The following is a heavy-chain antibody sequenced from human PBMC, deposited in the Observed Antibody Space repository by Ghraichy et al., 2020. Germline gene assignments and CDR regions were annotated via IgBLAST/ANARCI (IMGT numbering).Heavy chain of an antibody. Sequence: GGSLRLSCAASGFTFTDYYMNWVRQAPGKGLEWVSYISSSMTTIYYADSVKGRFTISRDNAKNSLYLQMNSLRAEDTAVYYCARQKNGYNFNPLSVWGKGTTVTVSS. D-gene: IGHD5-24*01. J-gene: IGHJ6*04. V-gene: IGHV3-11*01. CDR1: GFTFTDYY. CDR2: ISSSMTTI. CDR3: ARQKNGYNFNPLSV.